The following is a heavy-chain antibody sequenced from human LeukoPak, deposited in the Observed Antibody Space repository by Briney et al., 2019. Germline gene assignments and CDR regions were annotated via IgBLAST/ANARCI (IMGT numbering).Heavy chain of an antibody. Sequence: GRSLRLSCAASGFSFSTHAMLWVRQAPGKGLEWVALISYDGSNKFYADSVKGRFTISRDTSKNTLYLQMNSLRAEDTAVYYCAKGRYSGSYYNWFDPWGQGTLVTVSS. J-gene: IGHJ5*02. D-gene: IGHD1-26*01. V-gene: IGHV3-30*07. CDR3: AKGRYSGSYYNWFDP. CDR1: GFSFSTHA. CDR2: ISYDGSNK.